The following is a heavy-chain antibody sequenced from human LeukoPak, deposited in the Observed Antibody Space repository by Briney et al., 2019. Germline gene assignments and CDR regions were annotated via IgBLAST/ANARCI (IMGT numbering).Heavy chain of an antibody. Sequence: PGGSLRLSCAASGFTFSNAWMSWVRQAPGKGLEWVGRIKSKTDGGTTDYAAPVKGRFTISRDDSKNTLYLQMNSLKTEDTAVYYCSSSGYYSRFVSSYWGQGTLVTVSS. J-gene: IGHJ4*02. CDR3: SSSGYYSRFVSSY. CDR1: GFTFSNAW. V-gene: IGHV3-15*01. D-gene: IGHD3-22*01. CDR2: IKSKTDGGTT.